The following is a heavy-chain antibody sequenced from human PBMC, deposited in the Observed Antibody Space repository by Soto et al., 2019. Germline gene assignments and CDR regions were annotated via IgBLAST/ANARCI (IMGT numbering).Heavy chain of an antibody. J-gene: IGHJ6*02. V-gene: IGHV3-33*01. CDR1: GFTFSSFG. Sequence: ESGGGVVQPGRSLRLSCAASGFTFSSFGMHWVRQAPAKGLEWVSLIWYDGSKKSYGDSVKGRFTISRDNSRNTVYLQMNSLRADDTAVYYCARDASYYSLWSGYYPSRNGMDVWGQGTTVTVSS. CDR2: IWYDGSKK. D-gene: IGHD3-3*01. CDR3: ARDASYYSLWSGYYPSRNGMDV.